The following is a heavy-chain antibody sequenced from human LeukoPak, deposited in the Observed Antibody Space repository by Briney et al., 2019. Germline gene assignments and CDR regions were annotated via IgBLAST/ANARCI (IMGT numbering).Heavy chain of an antibody. CDR3: AKDPHTGYSFAY. J-gene: IGHJ4*02. Sequence: GGSLRLSCAASGFTFSTYAMSWVRQAPGKGLEWVSAISSSGSGTYYTYYTDSVKGRFTISRDNSKNTLYLQMNSLRVEDTAVYYCAKDPHTGYSFAYWGRGTLVTVSS. CDR1: GFTFSTYA. V-gene: IGHV3-23*01. D-gene: IGHD5-18*01. CDR2: ISSSGSGTYYT.